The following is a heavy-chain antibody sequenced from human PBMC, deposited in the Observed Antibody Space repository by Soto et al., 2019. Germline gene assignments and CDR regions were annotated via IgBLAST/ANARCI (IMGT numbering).Heavy chain of an antibody. CDR2: FNPSGGST. CDR3: ARAGEIVATAYDCDY. Sequence: AAVKCSFKASGYTFTSYYMHWVRQAPGQVLDCIGIFNPSGGSTSYAQKFQGRVTMNRDTSTSTFYMELSSLRSEDTAVYYCARAGEIVATAYDCDYWDKVPLVT. J-gene: IGHJ4*02. V-gene: IGHV1-46*01. CDR1: GYTFTSYY. D-gene: IGHD5-12*01.